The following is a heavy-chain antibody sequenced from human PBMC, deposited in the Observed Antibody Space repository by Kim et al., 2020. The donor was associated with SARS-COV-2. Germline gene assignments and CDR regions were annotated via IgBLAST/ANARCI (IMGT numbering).Heavy chain of an antibody. Sequence: GESLKISCKGSGYSFTSYWIGWVRQMPGKGLEWMGIIYPGDSYTRYSPSFQGQVTISADKSISTAYLHWSSLKASDTAMYYCARSGFGELFYYYHYGMDVWGQGTTVTVSS. CDR3: ARSGFGELFYYYHYGMDV. CDR1: GYSFTSYW. V-gene: IGHV5-51*01. D-gene: IGHD3-10*01. CDR2: IYPGDSYT. J-gene: IGHJ6*02.